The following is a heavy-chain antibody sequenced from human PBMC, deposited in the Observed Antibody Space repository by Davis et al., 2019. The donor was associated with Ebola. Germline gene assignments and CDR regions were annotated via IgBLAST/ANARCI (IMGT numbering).Heavy chain of an antibody. CDR1: GYTFTSYA. D-gene: IGHD1-7*01. CDR2: INAGNGNT. CDR3: ARDRGITGTTYWFDP. V-gene: IGHV1-3*01. J-gene: IGHJ5*02. Sequence: ASVKVSCKASGYTFTSYAMHWVRQAPGQRLEWMGWINAGNGNTKYSQKFQGRVTITRDTSACTAYMELSSLRSEDTAVYYCARDRGITGTTYWFDPWGQGTLVTVSS.